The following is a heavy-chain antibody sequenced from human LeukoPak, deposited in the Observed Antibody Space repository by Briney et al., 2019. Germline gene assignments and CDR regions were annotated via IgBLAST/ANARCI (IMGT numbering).Heavy chain of an antibody. J-gene: IGHJ4*02. CDR2: ISGDGGST. V-gene: IGHV3-43*02. CDR1: GFTFDDYA. D-gene: IGHD3-22*01. CDR3: AKDVDYYDSTSFDY. Sequence: GGSRRLSCAASGFTFDDYAMHWVRQAPGKGLEWVSLISGDGGSTYYADSVKGRFTISRDNSKNSLYLQMNSLRTEDTALYYCAKDVDYYDSTSFDYWGQGTLVTVSS.